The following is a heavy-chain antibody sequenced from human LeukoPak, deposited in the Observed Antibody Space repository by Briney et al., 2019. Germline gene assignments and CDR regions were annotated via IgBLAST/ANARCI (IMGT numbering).Heavy chain of an antibody. V-gene: IGHV3-21*01. D-gene: IGHD3-22*01. CDR3: ARVVLQEYDSSGRGGYYYMDV. Sequence: GGSLRLSCAASGFTFSSYSMNWVRQAPGKGLEWVSSISSSSSYIYYADSVKGRFTISRDNAKNSLYLQMNSLRAEDTAVYYCARVVLQEYDSSGRGGYYYMDVWGKGTTVTVSS. CDR2: ISSSSSYI. CDR1: GFTFSSYS. J-gene: IGHJ6*03.